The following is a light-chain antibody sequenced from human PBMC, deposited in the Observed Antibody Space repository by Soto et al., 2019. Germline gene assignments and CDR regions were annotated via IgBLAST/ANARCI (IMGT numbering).Light chain of an antibody. Sequence: QSVLTQPPSASGTPGQRVTISCSGSSSNIGSNTVNWYQQLPGTAPKLLIYSNNQRPSGVPDRFSGSKSGTSASLAISGLQSEDEADYYCAAWDASLDGVVVFGGGTKLTVL. V-gene: IGLV1-44*01. J-gene: IGLJ2*01. CDR2: SNN. CDR1: SSNIGSNT. CDR3: AAWDASLDGVVV.